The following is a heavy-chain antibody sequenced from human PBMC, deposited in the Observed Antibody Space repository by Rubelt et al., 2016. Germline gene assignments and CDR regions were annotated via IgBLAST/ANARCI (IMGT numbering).Heavy chain of an antibody. D-gene: IGHD6-13*01. Sequence: QVQLQQWGAGLLKPSETLSLTCAVYGGSFSGYYWSWIRQPPGKGLEWIGEVNPSGRTNYNPSLKSRGPISVDTSTNQFSVKLSSVTAADTAVYYCARGRRGSSSWLGRDYYGMDVWGQGTTVTVSS. CDR3: ARGRRGSSSWLGRDYYGMDV. J-gene: IGHJ6*02. CDR2: VNPSGRT. CDR1: GGSFSGYY. V-gene: IGHV4-34*01.